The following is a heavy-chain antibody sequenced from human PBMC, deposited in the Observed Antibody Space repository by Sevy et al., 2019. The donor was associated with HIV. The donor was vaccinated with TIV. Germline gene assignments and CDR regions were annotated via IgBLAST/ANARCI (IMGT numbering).Heavy chain of an antibody. Sequence: GGSLRLSCVASGFTFSNFWMSWVRQAQGKGLEWVANIKRDGSEKYYVASVKGRFTISRDNAKTSLYLQMNSLRVEDTAVYYCARDCNSASCLWGMDVWGQGTMVTVSS. CDR3: ARDCNSASCLWGMDV. D-gene: IGHD1-26*01. V-gene: IGHV3-7*03. CDR1: GFTFSNFW. J-gene: IGHJ6*02. CDR2: IKRDGSEK.